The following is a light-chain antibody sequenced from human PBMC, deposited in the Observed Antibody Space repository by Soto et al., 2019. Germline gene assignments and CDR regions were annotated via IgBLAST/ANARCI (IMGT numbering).Light chain of an antibody. CDR2: AAS. J-gene: IGKJ1*01. CDR1: QRISSH. CDR3: QKSYNTPRK. V-gene: IGKV1-39*01. Sequence: DIQMTPSPSSLSASVLYIVTITFRASQRISSHLNWYQQKPGKAPKLLIYAASSLQSGVPSRFSGSGSGTDFTLTISSLQPEDFASYYCQKSYNTPRKFGQGTKVDIK.